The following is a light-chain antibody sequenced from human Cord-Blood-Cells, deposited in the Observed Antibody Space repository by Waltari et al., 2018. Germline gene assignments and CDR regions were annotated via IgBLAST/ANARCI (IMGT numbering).Light chain of an antibody. V-gene: IGLV1-40*01. CDR2: GNS. Sequence: QSVLTPPPSVSGAPGQRVTISCTGSSSNTGEGSDVHWYQQLPGPAPKLLIYGNSNRPSGVPDRFSGSKSGTSASLAITGLQAEDEADYYCQSYDSSLSGYVFGTGTKVTVL. CDR3: QSYDSSLSGYV. J-gene: IGLJ1*01. CDR1: SSNTGEGSD.